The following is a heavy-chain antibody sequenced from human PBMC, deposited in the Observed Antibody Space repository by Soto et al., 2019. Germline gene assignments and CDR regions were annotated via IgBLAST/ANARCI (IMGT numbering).Heavy chain of an antibody. D-gene: IGHD3-3*01. CDR3: AKTPITFLEWYGDYGMDV. J-gene: IGHJ6*02. Sequence: ASVKVSCKASGYTFTSYAMHWVRQAPGQRLEWMGWINAGNGNTKYSQKFQGRVTITRDTSASTAYMELSSLRAEDTALYYCAKTPITFLEWYGDYGMDVWGQGTTVTVSS. CDR1: GYTFTSYA. CDR2: INAGNGNT. V-gene: IGHV1-3*01.